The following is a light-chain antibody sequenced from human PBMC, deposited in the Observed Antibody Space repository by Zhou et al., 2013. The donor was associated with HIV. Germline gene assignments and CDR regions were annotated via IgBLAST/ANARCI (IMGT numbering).Light chain of an antibody. CDR2: LND. CDR1: SSNIGSNT. J-gene: IGLJ2*01. Sequence: QSVLTQPPSASGTPGQRVTISCSGSSSNIGSNTVNWYQQLPGAAPKLLIFLNDQRPSGVPDRFSGSKSGTSASLAISGLQSEDEADYHCQSYDSSLSALFGGGTKLTVL. V-gene: IGLV1-44*01. CDR3: QSYDSSLSAL.